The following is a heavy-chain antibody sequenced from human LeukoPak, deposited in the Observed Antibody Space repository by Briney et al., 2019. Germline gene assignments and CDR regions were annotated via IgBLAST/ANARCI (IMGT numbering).Heavy chain of an antibody. CDR1: GYTFTSYY. J-gene: IGHJ4*02. D-gene: IGHD3-9*01. CDR3: ARESRADILTGYSALYY. CDR2: INPSGGST. V-gene: IGHV1-46*01. Sequence: ASVKVSCKASGYTFTSYYMHWVRQAPGQGLEWMGIINPSGGSTSYAQKFQGRVTMTRDTSTSTVYMVLSSLRSEDTAVYYCARESRADILTGYSALYYWGQGTLVTVSS.